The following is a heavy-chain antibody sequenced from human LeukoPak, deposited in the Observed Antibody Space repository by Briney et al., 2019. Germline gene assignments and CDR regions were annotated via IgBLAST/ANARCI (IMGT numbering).Heavy chain of an antibody. V-gene: IGHV1-46*01. CDR3: AHGDTSGVLWFDP. CDR2: INPSGGST. CDR1: GYTFTSYY. J-gene: IGHJ5*02. D-gene: IGHD4-17*01. Sequence: ASVKVSCKASGYTFTSYYMHWVRQAPGQGLEWMRIINPSGGSTSYAQKFQGRVTMTRDTSTSTVYMGLSSLRSEDTAVYYCAHGDTSGVLWFDPWGQGTLVTVSS.